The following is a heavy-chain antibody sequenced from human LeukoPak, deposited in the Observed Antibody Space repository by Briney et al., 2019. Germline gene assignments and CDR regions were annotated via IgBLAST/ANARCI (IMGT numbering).Heavy chain of an antibody. D-gene: IGHD3-16*01. CDR3: ARHYGP. Sequence: GRSLRLPCAASGFTFSTYSMHWVRQAPGKGLEWVAVISYDGSNKYYTDSVKGRFTISRDNSKNTLYLQMNSLRAEDTAVYYCARHYGPWGQGTLVTVSS. CDR2: ISYDGSNK. CDR1: GFTFSTYS. V-gene: IGHV3-30-3*01. J-gene: IGHJ5*02.